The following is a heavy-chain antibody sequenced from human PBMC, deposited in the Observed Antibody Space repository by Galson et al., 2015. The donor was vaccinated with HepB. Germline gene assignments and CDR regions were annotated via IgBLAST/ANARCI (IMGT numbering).Heavy chain of an antibody. CDR2: ISSSGSTI. CDR1: GFTFSDYY. Sequence: SLRLSCAASGFTFSDYYMSWIRQAPGKGLEWVSYISSSGSTIYYADSVKGRFTISRDNAKNSLYLQMNSLRAEDTAVYYCARAHTGLLWFGELPYYMDVWGKGTTVTVSS. V-gene: IGHV3-11*01. D-gene: IGHD3-10*01. CDR3: ARAHTGLLWFGELPYYMDV. J-gene: IGHJ6*03.